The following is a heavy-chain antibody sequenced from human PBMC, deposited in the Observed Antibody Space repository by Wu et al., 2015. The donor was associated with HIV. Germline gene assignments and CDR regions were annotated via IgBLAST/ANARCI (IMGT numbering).Heavy chain of an antibody. Sequence: QVQLVQSGAEVKKPGSSVKVSCKASGGTFSSYAISWVRQAPGQGLEWMGGIIPIFGTANYAQKFQGRVTITADESTSTAYMELSSLRSEDTAVYYCARARGYCSGGSCYYKHGFDYWGQGTLGHRLL. CDR3: ARARGYCSGGSCYYKHGFDY. CDR2: IIPIFGTA. CDR1: GGTFSSYA. J-gene: IGHJ4*02. D-gene: IGHD2-15*01. V-gene: IGHV1-69*12.